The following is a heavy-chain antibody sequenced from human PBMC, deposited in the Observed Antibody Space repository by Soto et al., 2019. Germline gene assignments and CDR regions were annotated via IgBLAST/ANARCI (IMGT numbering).Heavy chain of an antibody. D-gene: IGHD6-6*01. CDR3: ARGWVAARRGYFQH. CDR2: IYYSGST. V-gene: IGHV4-39*01. Sequence: QLQLQESGPGLVKPSETLSLTCTVSGGSISSSSYYWGWIRQPPGKGLEWIGSIYYSGSTYYNPSLKSRVTISVDTSKNQFSLKLSSVTAADTAVYYCARGWVAARRGYFQHWGQGTLVTVSS. CDR1: GGSISSSSYY. J-gene: IGHJ1*01.